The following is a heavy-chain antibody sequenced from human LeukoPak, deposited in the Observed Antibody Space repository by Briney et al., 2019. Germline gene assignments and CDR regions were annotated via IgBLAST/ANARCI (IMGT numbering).Heavy chain of an antibody. CDR1: GYTFTSYD. Sequence: ASVKVSCKASGYTFTSYDINWVRQASGQGLEWMGWMNPNSGNTDYAQKFQGRVTFTRDTSITTAYMELSSLGSEDTAVYYCARAPHRILLLNYDYVFDYWGQGTLVTVSS. J-gene: IGHJ4*02. CDR3: ARAPHRILLLNYDYVFDY. CDR2: MNPNSGNT. V-gene: IGHV1-8*03. D-gene: IGHD3-16*01.